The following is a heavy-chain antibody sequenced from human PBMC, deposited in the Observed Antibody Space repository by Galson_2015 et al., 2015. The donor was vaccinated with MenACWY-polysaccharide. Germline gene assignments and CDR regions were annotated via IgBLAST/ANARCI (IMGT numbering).Heavy chain of an antibody. J-gene: IGHJ4*02. D-gene: IGHD2-21*02. CDR2: IHDSGST. CDR3: ARGVYCGGACYSGIDS. V-gene: IGHV4-31*03. CDR1: RGSITTGGYY. Sequence: LSLTCTVSRGSITTGGYYWTWVRQHPGKGLEWMGYIHDSGSTYYNPSLKSRLTISPDTSKNQFYLDLSSVTAADTAVYYCARGVYCGGACYSGIDSWGQGTLVTVSS.